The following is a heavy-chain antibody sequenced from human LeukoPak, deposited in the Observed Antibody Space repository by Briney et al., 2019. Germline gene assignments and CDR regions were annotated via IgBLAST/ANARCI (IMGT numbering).Heavy chain of an antibody. V-gene: IGHV4-59*01. CDR2: INYSGST. Sequence: KPSESLSLTCTVSGGSISSYYWSWIRQPPGKGLEWIGYINYSGSTKYNPSLKGRVTISVDTSKNQFSLKLSSVTAADTTVYYCARRDGPFDYWGQGTLVTVPS. J-gene: IGHJ4*02. D-gene: IGHD5-24*01. CDR3: ARRDGPFDY. CDR1: GGSISSYY.